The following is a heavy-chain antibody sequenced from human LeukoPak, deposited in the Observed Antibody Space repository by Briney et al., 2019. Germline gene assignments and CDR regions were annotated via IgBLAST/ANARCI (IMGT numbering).Heavy chain of an antibody. CDR3: AKGSYYDSSGSFYFDY. CDR2: ISGSGGST. CDR1: GFTFSSYA. V-gene: IGHV3-23*01. J-gene: IGHJ4*02. Sequence: GGSLRLSCAASGFTFSSYAMSWVRQAPGKGLEWVSAISGSGGSTYYADSVKGRFTISRNNSKNTLYVQVNSLGTEDTAAYYCAKGSYYDSSGSFYFDYWGQGTLVTVSS. D-gene: IGHD3-22*01.